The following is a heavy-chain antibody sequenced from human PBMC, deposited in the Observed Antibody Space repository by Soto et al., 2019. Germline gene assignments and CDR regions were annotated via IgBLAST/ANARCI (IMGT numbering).Heavy chain of an antibody. CDR2: ISGSGGST. Sequence: GGSLRLSCAASGFTFSSYAMSWVRQAPGKGLEWVSAISGSGGSTYYADSVKGRFTISRDNSKNTLYLQMNSLRAEDTAVYYCAKDQGIAAAGTNWFDPWGQGTLVTVSS. CDR3: AKDQGIAAAGTNWFDP. V-gene: IGHV3-23*01. J-gene: IGHJ5*02. CDR1: GFTFSSYA. D-gene: IGHD6-13*01.